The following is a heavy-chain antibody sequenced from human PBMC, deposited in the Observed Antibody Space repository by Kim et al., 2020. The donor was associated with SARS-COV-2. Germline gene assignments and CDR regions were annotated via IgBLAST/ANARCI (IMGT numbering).Heavy chain of an antibody. Sequence: SETLSLTCTVSGGSISSGSYYWSWIRQPAGKGLEWIGRIHTSGITDYNPSLRSRVTISVDTSKNQFSLKLSSVTAADTAVYYCARSADTTSHCYDYWGQGTLVTVSS. CDR2: IHTSGIT. D-gene: IGHD2-2*01. CDR3: ARSADTTSHCYDY. V-gene: IGHV4-61*02. CDR1: GGSISSGSYY. J-gene: IGHJ4*02.